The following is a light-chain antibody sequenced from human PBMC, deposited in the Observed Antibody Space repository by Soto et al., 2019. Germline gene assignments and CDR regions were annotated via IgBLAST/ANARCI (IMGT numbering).Light chain of an antibody. CDR1: QTISSW. CDR2: KAS. J-gene: IGKJ1*01. CDR3: QHYNSYSEA. V-gene: IGKV1-5*03. Sequence: DIQMTQSPSTLSXSXXXXXTXXCLASQTISSWLAWYQQKPGKAPKLLIYKASTLKSGVPSRFSGSGSGTEFTLTISSLQPDDFATYYCQHYNSYSEAFGQGTKVDI.